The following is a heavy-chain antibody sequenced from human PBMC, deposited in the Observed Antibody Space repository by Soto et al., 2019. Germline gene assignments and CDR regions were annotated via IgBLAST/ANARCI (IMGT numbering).Heavy chain of an antibody. CDR1: GYSFTRNG. Sequence: QVHLVQSGAELKKPGASVRVSCKASGYSFTRNGISWVRQAPGQGHEWMGWISAKNGDTNYAQKFQGRVIMTTDASTSTAYRERRSLRSDDTAVYYCVRDRDSDTWPSRDVWGQGTTVTVSS. J-gene: IGHJ6*02. CDR3: VRDRDSDTWPSRDV. CDR2: ISAKNGDT. D-gene: IGHD1-26*01. V-gene: IGHV1-18*01.